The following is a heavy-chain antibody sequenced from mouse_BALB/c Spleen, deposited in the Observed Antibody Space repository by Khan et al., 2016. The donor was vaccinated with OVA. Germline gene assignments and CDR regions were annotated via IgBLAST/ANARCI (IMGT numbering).Heavy chain of an antibody. V-gene: IGHV1S132*01. D-gene: IGHD2-1*01. CDR3: ARGYFGNYEFAY. J-gene: IGHJ3*01. CDR2: IFPGTDTT. CDR1: GYTFTSYW. Sequence: QVRLQQSGAELVKPGASVKLSCKTSGYTFTSYWIQWVKQRPGQGLGWIGQIFPGTDTTYYNENFKGKATLTVDTSSNTAYMQFNSLTSEDSAVFVCARGYFGNYEFAYWGQGTLVTVSP.